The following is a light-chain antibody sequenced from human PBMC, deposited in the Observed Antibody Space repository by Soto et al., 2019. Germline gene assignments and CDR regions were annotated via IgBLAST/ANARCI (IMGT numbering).Light chain of an antibody. CDR1: QSVSGSD. Sequence: EVVLTQSPGTLSLSPGERATLACRASQSVSGSDLAWYQQKPGQAPRLLISGVSNRATGTPDRFSGSGSGTDLTLTISSLEPEDFAVFYCHQYGISPPAFGPGTKVDI. J-gene: IGKJ1*01. V-gene: IGKV3-20*01. CDR2: GVS. CDR3: HQYGISPPA.